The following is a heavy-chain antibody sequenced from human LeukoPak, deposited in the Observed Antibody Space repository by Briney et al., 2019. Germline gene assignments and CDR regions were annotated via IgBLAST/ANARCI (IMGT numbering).Heavy chain of an antibody. D-gene: IGHD2/OR15-2a*01. CDR3: ARGTLLAFDY. J-gene: IGHJ4*02. CDR1: GITCISYA. Sequence: GGSLRLSCAASGITCISYAMHWVRQAPGKGLEWVAVISYDGNKKYYADSVKGRFTISRDNSKNTLYLQMNSLRTEDTALFYCARGTLLAFDYWGQGTLVTVSS. CDR2: ISYDGNKK. V-gene: IGHV3-30-3*01.